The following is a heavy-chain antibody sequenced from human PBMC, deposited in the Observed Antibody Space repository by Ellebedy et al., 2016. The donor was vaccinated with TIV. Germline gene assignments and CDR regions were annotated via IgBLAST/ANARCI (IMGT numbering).Heavy chain of an antibody. J-gene: IGHJ4*02. V-gene: IGHV4-59*08. CDR2: IYYSGST. CDR1: SGSISSYY. D-gene: IGHD6-13*01. CDR3: ASIWYSNSWYSDF. Sequence: GSLRLXCTVSSGSISSYYWSWIRQPPGKGLEWIGNIYYSGSTHYNPSLESRVTISVDTSKNQFSLSMNAVTATDTAVYFCASIWYSNSWYSDFWGQGVLVTVSS.